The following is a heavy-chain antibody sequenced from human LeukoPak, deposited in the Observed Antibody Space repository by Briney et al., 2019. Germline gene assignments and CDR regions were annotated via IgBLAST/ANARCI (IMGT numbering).Heavy chain of an antibody. D-gene: IGHD2-2*01. CDR1: GYTFSDYS. CDR3: AREEVRSTGRFDN. V-gene: IGHV1-2*02. J-gene: IGHJ4*02. Sequence: GASVKVSCKASGYTFSDYSIHWVRQAPGQGLEWMGWIIPNSGGTHYEQNFQGRCSMPGDTSSSTAYMELSRLRSDDTAAYYCAREEVRSTGRFDNWGPGTLVSLSS. CDR2: IIPNSGGT.